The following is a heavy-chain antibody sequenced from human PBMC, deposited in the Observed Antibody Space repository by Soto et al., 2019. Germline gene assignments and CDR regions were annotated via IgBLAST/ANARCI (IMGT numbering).Heavy chain of an antibody. V-gene: IGHV5-51*01. CDR1: GYRFPSYW. CDR3: ASPAALRSGFHKGWFHT. CDR2: IYPGDSDT. J-gene: IGHJ5*02. Sequence: PGESLKISCKGSGYRFPSYWIGWVRQMPGPGLEWMGIIYPGDSDTRYSPSFQGQVTISADKSISTAYLQWSSLKASDTAMYYCASPAALRSGFHKGWFHTCGQGTL. D-gene: IGHD3-3*01.